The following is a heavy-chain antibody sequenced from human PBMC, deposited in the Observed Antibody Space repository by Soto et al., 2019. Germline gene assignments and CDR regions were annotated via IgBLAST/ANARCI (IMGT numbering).Heavy chain of an antibody. CDR3: ARQVPYYYGSGSYYWFDP. CDR1: GGSISSSSYY. V-gene: IGHV4-39*01. J-gene: IGHJ5*02. Sequence: PSETLSLTCTVSGGSISSSSYYWGWIRQPPGKGLEWSGLLYYSGSTYYNLSLKSRVTISVGPSKNQFSLNLSSVTAADTAVYSCARQVPYYYGSGSYYWFDPWGQGTLVTVSS. CDR2: LYYSGST. D-gene: IGHD3-10*01.